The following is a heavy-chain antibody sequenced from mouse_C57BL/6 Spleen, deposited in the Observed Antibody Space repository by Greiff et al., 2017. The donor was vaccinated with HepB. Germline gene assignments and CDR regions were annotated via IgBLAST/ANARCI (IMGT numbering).Heavy chain of an antibody. Sequence: VQLQQPGAELVRPGTSVKLSCKASGYTFTSYWMHWVKQRPGQGLEWIGVIDTSDSDTNYNQKFKGKTTLTVDTSSSTAYMQLSSLTSEDSAVYYCARSGSYYGSSYDAMDYWGQGTSVTVSS. CDR3: ARSGSYYGSSYDAMDY. CDR1: GYTFTSYW. V-gene: IGHV1-59*01. J-gene: IGHJ4*01. D-gene: IGHD1-1*01. CDR2: IDTSDSDT.